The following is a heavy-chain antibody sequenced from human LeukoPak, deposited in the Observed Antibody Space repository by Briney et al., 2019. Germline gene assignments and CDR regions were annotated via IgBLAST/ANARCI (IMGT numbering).Heavy chain of an antibody. J-gene: IGHJ4*02. CDR1: GFPFSGSA. CDR2: IRSKANNYAT. V-gene: IGHV3-73*01. Sequence: GGSLSLSCAASGFPFSGSAMHWVRQASGKGLGWVGRIRSKANNYATAYAASVKGRFTISRDDSKNTAYLQMNSLKTEDTAVYYCTRHADLVDTAMGGMTDWGQGTLVTVSS. CDR3: TRHADLVDTAMGGMTD. D-gene: IGHD5-18*01.